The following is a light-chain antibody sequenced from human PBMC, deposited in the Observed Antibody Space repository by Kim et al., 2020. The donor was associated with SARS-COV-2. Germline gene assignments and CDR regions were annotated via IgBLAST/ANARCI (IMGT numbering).Light chain of an antibody. CDR1: QDIDDD. Sequence: ETTLTQSPAFMSATPGDKVNIPCKASQDIDDDMNWYQQKPGEAAIFIIQEATTLVPGISPRFSGSGYGTDFTLTINNIESVGTAYNFFLPHVKFPSRYSLGQGPRLEIK. CDR3: LPHVKFPSRYS. J-gene: IGKJ2*01. CDR2: EAT. V-gene: IGKV5-2*01.